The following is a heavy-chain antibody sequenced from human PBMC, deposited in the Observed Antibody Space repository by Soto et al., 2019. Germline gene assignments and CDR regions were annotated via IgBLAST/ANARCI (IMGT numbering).Heavy chain of an antibody. CDR3: ARERIDIVVVPAGSGFDP. CDR2: INPNSGGT. J-gene: IGHJ5*02. V-gene: IGHV1-2*04. CDR1: GYTFTGYY. D-gene: IGHD2-2*01. Sequence: GASVKVSCKASGYTFTGYYMHWVRQAPGQGLEWMGWINPNSGGTNYAQKFQGWVTMTRDTSISTAYMELSRLRSDDTAVYYCARERIDIVVVPAGSGFDPWGQGTLVTVS.